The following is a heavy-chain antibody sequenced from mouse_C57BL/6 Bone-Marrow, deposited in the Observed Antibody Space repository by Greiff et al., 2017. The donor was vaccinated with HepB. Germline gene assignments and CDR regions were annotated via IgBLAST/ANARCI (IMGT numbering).Heavy chain of an antibody. CDR2: IYPGSGST. CDR1: GYTFTSYW. D-gene: IGHD4-1*01. V-gene: IGHV1-55*01. CDR3: ARGLGGYFDV. Sequence: VQLQQPGAELVEPGASVKMSCKASGYTFTSYWITWVKQRPGQGLEWIGDIYPGSGSTNYNEKFKSKATLTVDTSSSTAYMQLSSLTSEDSAVYYCARGLGGYFDVWGTGTTVTVSS. J-gene: IGHJ1*03.